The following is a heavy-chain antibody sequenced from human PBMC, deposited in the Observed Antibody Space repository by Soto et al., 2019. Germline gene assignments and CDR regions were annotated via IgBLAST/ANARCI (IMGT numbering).Heavy chain of an antibody. D-gene: IGHD3-22*01. J-gene: IGHJ4*02. CDR3: VRGNYEKSIDY. Sequence: EVQLVESGGGLVQPGGSLRLSCAASGFIFSSYSMNWVRQAPGKGLAWISYISASTSSIYYADSVQGRFTISRDNAKNSLYLQMNSLRAEDSAIYYCVRGNYEKSIDYWGQGTLVTVSS. CDR2: ISASTSSI. V-gene: IGHV3-48*01. CDR1: GFIFSSYS.